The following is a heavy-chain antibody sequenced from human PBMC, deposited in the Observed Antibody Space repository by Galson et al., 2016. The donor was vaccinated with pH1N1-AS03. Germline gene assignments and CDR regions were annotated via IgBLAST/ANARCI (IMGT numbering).Heavy chain of an antibody. D-gene: IGHD1-1*01. CDR2: IYGGGDT. Sequence: SLRLSCAASGFTINNNSMSWVRQAPGKGLEWVSVIYGGGDTFYADSVKGRFTISRDNSKNTVYLQMNSLRVEDTAVYYCAREPWGTTQGEYWGQGTLVTVSS. V-gene: IGHV3-53*01. J-gene: IGHJ4*02. CDR3: AREPWGTTQGEY. CDR1: GFTINNNS.